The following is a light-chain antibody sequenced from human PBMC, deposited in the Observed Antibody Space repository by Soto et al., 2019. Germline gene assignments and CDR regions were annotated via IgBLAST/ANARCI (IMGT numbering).Light chain of an antibody. CDR3: SSYTSSSTASVV. CDR1: SSDGGGYNY. CDR2: DVS. V-gene: IGLV2-14*01. Sequence: QSALTQPASVSGSPGQSINISCTGTSSDGGGYNYVSWYQQHPGKAPKLMIYDVSNRPSGVSNRFSGSKSGNTASLTISGLQAEDEADYYCSSYTSSSTASVVFGGGTKLTVL. J-gene: IGLJ2*01.